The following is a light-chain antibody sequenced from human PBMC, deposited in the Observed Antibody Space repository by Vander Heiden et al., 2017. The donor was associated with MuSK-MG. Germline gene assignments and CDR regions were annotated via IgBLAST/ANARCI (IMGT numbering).Light chain of an antibody. CDR3: QQSDSTPPYT. Sequence: DIQMTQSPSSLSASVGDRVTITCRASQSISSYLNWYQQKPGKAPKLLIYAASSLQSGVPSRFSASGYGTDFTLTISSLQPADFATYYCQQSDSTPPYTFGQGTKLEIK. V-gene: IGKV1-39*01. J-gene: IGKJ2*01. CDR2: AAS. CDR1: QSISSY.